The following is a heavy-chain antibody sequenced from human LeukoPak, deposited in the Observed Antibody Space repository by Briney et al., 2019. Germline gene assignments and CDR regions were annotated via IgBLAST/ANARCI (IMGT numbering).Heavy chain of an antibody. Sequence: GASVKVSCKASGGTFSTYAISWVRQAPGQGLEWMGGIIPIFGTANYAQKFQGRVTITADESTSTAYMELSSLRSEDTAVYYCAREVDSGSYRINDYWGQGTLVTVSS. CDR2: IIPIFGTA. CDR3: AREVDSGSYRINDY. V-gene: IGHV1-69*13. D-gene: IGHD1-26*01. CDR1: GGTFSTYA. J-gene: IGHJ4*02.